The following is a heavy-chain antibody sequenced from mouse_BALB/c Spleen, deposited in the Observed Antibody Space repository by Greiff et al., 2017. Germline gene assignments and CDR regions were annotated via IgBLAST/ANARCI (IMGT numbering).Heavy chain of an antibody. CDR1: GFNIKDTY. Sequence: VQLQQSGAELVKPGASVKLSCTASGFNIKDTYMHWVKQRPEQGLEWIGRIDPANGNTKYDPKFQGKATITADTSSNTAYLQLSSLTSEDTAVYYCASYYGPDYYAMDYWGQGTSVTVSS. CDR2: IDPANGNT. CDR3: ASYYGPDYYAMDY. J-gene: IGHJ4*01. V-gene: IGHV14-3*02. D-gene: IGHD1-2*01.